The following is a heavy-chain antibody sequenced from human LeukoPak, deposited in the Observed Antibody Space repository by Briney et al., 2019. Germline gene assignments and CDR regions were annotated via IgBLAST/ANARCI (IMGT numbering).Heavy chain of an antibody. CDR1: GYTFTGYY. CDR3: ARTQYYYDSSGQLGGGFDY. CDR2: INPNSGGT. Sequence: ASVKVSCKASGYTFTGYYMHWVRQAPGQGLEWMGWINPNSGGTNYAQKFQGWVTMTRDTSISTAYMELSRLRSDDTAVYYCARTQYYYDSSGQLGGGFDYWGQGTLVTVSS. D-gene: IGHD3-22*01. J-gene: IGHJ4*02. V-gene: IGHV1-2*04.